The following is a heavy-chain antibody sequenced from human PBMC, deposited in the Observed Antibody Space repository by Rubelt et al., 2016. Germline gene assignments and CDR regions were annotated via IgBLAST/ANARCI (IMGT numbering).Heavy chain of an antibody. J-gene: IGHJ4*02. Sequence: EWVAVIWYDGSNKYYADSVKGRFTISRDNSKNTLYLQMNSLRAEDTAVYYCAKTPPGGWNYLFYFDYWGQGTLVTVSS. CDR2: IWYDGSNK. CDR3: AKTPPGGWNYLFYFDY. D-gene: IGHD1-7*01. V-gene: IGHV3-33*06.